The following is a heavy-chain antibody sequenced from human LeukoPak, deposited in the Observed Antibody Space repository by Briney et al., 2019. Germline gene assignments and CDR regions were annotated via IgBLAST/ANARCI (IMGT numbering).Heavy chain of an antibody. CDR3: AKDQQFHCSSTSCYDYLGYYYYMDV. D-gene: IGHD2-2*01. CDR1: GFTFSSYG. CDR2: ISGSGGST. Sequence: GGSLRLSCAASGFTFSSYGMSWVRQAPGKGLEWVSAISGSGGSTYYADSVKGRFTISRDNSKNALYLQMNSLRAEDTAVYYCAKDQQFHCSSTSCYDYLGYYYYMDVWGKGTTVTISS. V-gene: IGHV3-23*01. J-gene: IGHJ6*03.